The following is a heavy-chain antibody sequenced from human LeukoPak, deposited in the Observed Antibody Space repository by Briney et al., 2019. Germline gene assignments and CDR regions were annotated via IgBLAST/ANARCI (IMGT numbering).Heavy chain of an antibody. Sequence: ASVKVSCKASGYTFTGYYMHWVRQAPGQGLEWMGRINPNNGATNHAQKLQGRVTMTRDTSISTAYMELSRLRSDDTAVYYCARGPRLDSSGWYYGAFDIWGQGTMVTVSS. CDR1: GYTFTGYY. CDR2: INPNNGAT. J-gene: IGHJ3*02. V-gene: IGHV1-2*06. D-gene: IGHD6-19*01. CDR3: ARGPRLDSSGWYYGAFDI.